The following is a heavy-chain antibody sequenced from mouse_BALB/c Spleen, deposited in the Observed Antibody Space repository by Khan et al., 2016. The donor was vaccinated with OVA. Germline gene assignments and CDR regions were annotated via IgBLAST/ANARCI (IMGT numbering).Heavy chain of an antibody. J-gene: IGHJ2*01. CDR3: TRDRIDY. Sequence: QVQLKESGAELAKPGASVKMSRKASGYTFTTYWLHWVKQRPGQGLEWIGYINPTSGYTDYNEKFKDRATLSADKSSSTAYMQLSSLTSEDSAVYYCTRDRIDYWGQGTTRTVSS. V-gene: IGHV1-7*01. CDR2: INPTSGYT. CDR1: GYTFTTYW.